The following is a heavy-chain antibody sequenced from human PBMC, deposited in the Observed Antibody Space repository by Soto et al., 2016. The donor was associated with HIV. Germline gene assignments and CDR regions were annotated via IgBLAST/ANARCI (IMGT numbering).Heavy chain of an antibody. V-gene: IGHV3-21*01. CDR1: EFIFSSYS. J-gene: IGHJ4*02. D-gene: IGHD3-22*01. CDR2: ISSSGSHI. CDR3: ARGPFDSSGYYLGYFDY. Sequence: EVQLVESGGGLVKPGGSLRLSCAASEFIFSSYSMNWVRQAPGKGLEWVSSISSSGSHIYYADSVKGRFTISRDNAKNSLYLQMNSLRAEDTAVYYCARGPFDSSGYYLGYFDYWGQGTLVTVSS.